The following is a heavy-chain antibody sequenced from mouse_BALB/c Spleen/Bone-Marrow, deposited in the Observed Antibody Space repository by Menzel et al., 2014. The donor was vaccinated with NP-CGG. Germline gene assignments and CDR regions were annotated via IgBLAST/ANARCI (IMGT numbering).Heavy chain of an antibody. CDR2: ISNLAYSI. D-gene: IGHD2-1*01. CDR3: ARDRGGYGNPRSFAY. CDR1: GFNFSDYG. Sequence: EVQLQESGGGVVQPGGSRKLSCAASGFNFSDYGMAWVRLAPGKGPEWVAFISNLAYSIYYADTVTGRFTISRDNAKNTLYLQMSSLKSEDTAMYYCARDRGGYGNPRSFAYWGQGTLVTVSA. J-gene: IGHJ3*01. V-gene: IGHV5-15*02.